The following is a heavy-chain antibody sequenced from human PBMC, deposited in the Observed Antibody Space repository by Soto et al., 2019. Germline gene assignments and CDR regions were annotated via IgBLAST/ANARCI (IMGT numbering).Heavy chain of an antibody. J-gene: IGHJ6*02. V-gene: IGHV3-21*01. Sequence: GGALRLSCISSGFTFSTYTINWVRQAPGKGLEWVSGIRGFSPYTPYAESVKGRFTISRDNAKNSLDLQMDSLRAEDTAVYYCARDRGYDAHDYYYNAMDVWGQGTTVTVSS. CDR3: ARDRGYDAHDYYYNAMDV. D-gene: IGHD3-10*01. CDR1: GFTFSTYT. CDR2: IRGFSPYT.